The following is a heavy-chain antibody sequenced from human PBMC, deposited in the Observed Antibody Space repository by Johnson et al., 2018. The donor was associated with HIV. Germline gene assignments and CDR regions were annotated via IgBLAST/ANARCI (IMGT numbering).Heavy chain of an antibody. V-gene: IGHV3-53*01. CDR2: IYSGGST. J-gene: IGHJ3*02. Sequence: VQLVESGGGLIQPGGSLRLSCAASGFTVSSNYMSWVRQAPGKGLEWVSVIYSGGSTYYADSVKGRFTISSDNSKNTLYLQMNSLRAEDTAVYYCARVSLYYGSGNDAFDIWGQGTMVTVSS. CDR3: ARVSLYYGSGNDAFDI. CDR1: GFTVSSNY. D-gene: IGHD3-10*01.